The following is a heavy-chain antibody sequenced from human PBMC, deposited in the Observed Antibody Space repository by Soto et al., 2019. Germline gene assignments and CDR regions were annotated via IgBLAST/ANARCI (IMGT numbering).Heavy chain of an antibody. CDR2: ISGSGTTA. J-gene: IGHJ4*02. CDR1: GFVFSSYA. CDR3: AKDQGSSWYEIDY. D-gene: IGHD6-13*01. Sequence: GGSLRLSCAASGFVFSSYAMSWVRQAPGKGLEWVSAISGSGTTAYYADSVKGRFIFSRDNSKNTLYLQMNSLRAEDTAVYYCAKDQGSSWYEIDYWGQGTLVTVSS. V-gene: IGHV3-23*01.